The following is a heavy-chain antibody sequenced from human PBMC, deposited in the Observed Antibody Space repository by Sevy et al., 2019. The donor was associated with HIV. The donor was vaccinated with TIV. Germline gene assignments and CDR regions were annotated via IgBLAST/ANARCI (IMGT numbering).Heavy chain of an antibody. CDR2: IKQDGSVT. Sequence: GGSLRLSCAASGFSLNTYWMSLVRQAPGKGLEWVANIKQDGSVTYYVDSVKGRFTISRDNAMNFLFLQMNSLRAEDTARYYCVRAVAADGSFWGQGTLVTVSS. V-gene: IGHV3-7*01. J-gene: IGHJ4*02. CDR3: VRAVAADGSF. D-gene: IGHD6-13*01. CDR1: GFSLNTYW.